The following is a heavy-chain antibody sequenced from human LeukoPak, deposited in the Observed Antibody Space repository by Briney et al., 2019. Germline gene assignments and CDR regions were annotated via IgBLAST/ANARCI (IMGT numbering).Heavy chain of an antibody. CDR3: AKDAGAYCGGDCYLSKYYYYYYMDV. Sequence: PGGSLRLSCAASGFTFGSYVMSWVRQAPGKGLEWVSSIRGSGGNTFYADSVKGRFTISRDNSKNTLYLQMNSLRAEDTAVYYCAKDAGAYCGGDCYLSKYYYYYYMDVWGKGTTVTVSS. V-gene: IGHV3-23*01. CDR1: GFTFGSYV. J-gene: IGHJ6*03. CDR2: IRGSGGNT. D-gene: IGHD2-21*02.